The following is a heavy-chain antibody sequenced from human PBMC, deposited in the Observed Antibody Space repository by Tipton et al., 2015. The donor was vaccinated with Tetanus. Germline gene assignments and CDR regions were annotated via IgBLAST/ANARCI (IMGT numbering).Heavy chain of an antibody. CDR1: GGSISTKTYY. Sequence: TLSLTCFVSGGSISTKTYYWGWIRQTPGKGLEWIASISHSATTFYNPSLKSRVTMSVDPSKNQFSVGLGSVTAAATGVYYCARHVGGYGSPPHDLWGQGTLVTVSS. D-gene: IGHD3-10*01. V-gene: IGHV4-39*01. CDR3: ARHVGGYGSPPHDL. J-gene: IGHJ5*02. CDR2: ISHSATT.